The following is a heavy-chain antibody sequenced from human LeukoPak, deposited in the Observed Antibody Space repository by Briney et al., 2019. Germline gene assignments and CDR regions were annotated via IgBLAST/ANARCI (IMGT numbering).Heavy chain of an antibody. CDR2: TNWNGGST. CDR3: AGKNEYTYGSIFDY. V-gene: IGHV3-20*04. CDR1: GFTFDDYG. Sequence: PGGSLRLSCVASGFTFDDYGMGWVRQVPGKGLEWVSGTNWNGGSTGYADSVKGRFTISRDNAKNSLYLQMNSLRAEDTAVYYCAGKNEYTYGSIFDYWGQGTLVTVSS. D-gene: IGHD5-18*01. J-gene: IGHJ4*02.